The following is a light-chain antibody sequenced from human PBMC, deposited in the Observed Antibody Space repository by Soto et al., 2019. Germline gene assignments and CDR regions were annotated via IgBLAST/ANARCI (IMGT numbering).Light chain of an antibody. CDR3: QQRLSWPIT. Sequence: EIALTQSPATPSSSPGARATPSSAASQSVGSYLAWYQQKPGQAPRLLIYDASNRATGIPARFSGSGSGTDFTLTISSLEPEDFAVYYCQQRLSWPITFGQGTRLEIK. V-gene: IGKV3-11*01. CDR2: DAS. CDR1: QSVGSY. J-gene: IGKJ5*01.